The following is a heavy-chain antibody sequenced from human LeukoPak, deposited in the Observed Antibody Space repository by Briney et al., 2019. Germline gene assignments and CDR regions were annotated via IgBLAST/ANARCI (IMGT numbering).Heavy chain of an antibody. CDR2: INHSGST. J-gene: IGHJ5*02. D-gene: IGHD3-22*01. CDR3: ARAHEGYDSSGRPNWFDP. Sequence: ASETLSLTCTVSGGSISSGGYYWTWIRQHPEKGLEWIGEINHSGSTNYNPSLKSRVTISVDTSKNQFSLKLSSVTAADTAVYYCARAHEGYDSSGRPNWFDPWGQGTLVTVSS. CDR1: GGSISSGGYY. V-gene: IGHV4-39*07.